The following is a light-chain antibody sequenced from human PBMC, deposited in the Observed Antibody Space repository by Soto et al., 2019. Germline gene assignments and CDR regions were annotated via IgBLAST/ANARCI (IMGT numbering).Light chain of an antibody. J-gene: IGLJ2*01. CDR1: SSDFV. Sequence: QSALTQPRSVSGSPGQSVTISCTGTSSDFVSWFQQHPTKAPKLIIYDVAKRPSGVPDRFSGSKSGNTASLTISGLQAEDEADYYCSSFTSSTAVVFGGGTKLTVL. CDR3: SSFTSSTAVV. V-gene: IGLV2-11*01. CDR2: DVA.